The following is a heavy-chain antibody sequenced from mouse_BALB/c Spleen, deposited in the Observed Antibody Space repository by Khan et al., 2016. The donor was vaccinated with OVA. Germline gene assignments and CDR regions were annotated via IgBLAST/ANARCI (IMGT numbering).Heavy chain of an antibody. CDR2: IYPFNDVT. CDR1: GYTFTSYV. J-gene: IGHJ3*01. V-gene: IGHV1S136*01. D-gene: IGHD1-1*01. Sequence: VQLKQSGPEVVKPGASVKMSCKASGYTFTSYVMHWVKQKPGQGLEWIGYIYPFNDVTKFNEKFNGKVTLTSDKSSSTAYMELSSLTSEDSAVYYCDPVGTYYVSFVYWGQGTLVTVSA. CDR3: DPVGTYYVSFVY.